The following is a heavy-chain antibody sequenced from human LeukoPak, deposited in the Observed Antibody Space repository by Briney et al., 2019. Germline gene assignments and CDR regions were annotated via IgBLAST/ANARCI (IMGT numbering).Heavy chain of an antibody. J-gene: IGHJ4*02. CDR2: IYYSGST. CDR1: SGSIISSSFY. Sequence: SETLSLTCTVSSGSIISSSFYWGWIRQPPGKGLEWIGRIYYSGSTHYNPSLKSRVTIFVDTSNNQFSLKLSSVTAAGTAVYYCARQSYYGSGSPLDYWGQGILVTVSS. D-gene: IGHD3-10*01. V-gene: IGHV4-39*01. CDR3: ARQSYYGSGSPLDY.